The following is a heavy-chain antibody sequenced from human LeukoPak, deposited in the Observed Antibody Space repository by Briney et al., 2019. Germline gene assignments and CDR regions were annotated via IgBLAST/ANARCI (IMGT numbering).Heavy chain of an antibody. D-gene: IGHD3-9*01. J-gene: IGHJ4*02. CDR2: MRSGSSYI. Sequence: GGSLRLSCAASGFTFSSYSMNWVRQAPGKGLEWVSSMRSGSSYIYYADSVKGRFTISRDNAKNSPYLQMNSLRAEDTAVYYCARIGPYYDILQDYWGQGTLVTVSS. V-gene: IGHV3-21*01. CDR3: ARIGPYYDILQDY. CDR1: GFTFSSYS.